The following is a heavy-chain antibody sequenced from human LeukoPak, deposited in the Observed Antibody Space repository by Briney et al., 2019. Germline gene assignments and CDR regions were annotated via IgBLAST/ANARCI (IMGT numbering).Heavy chain of an antibody. V-gene: IGHV4-34*01. Sequence: PSETLSLTCAVYGGSFSGYYWSWIRQPPGKGLEWIGEINHSGSTNYNPSLKSRVTISVDTSKNQFSLKLSSVTAADTAVYYCARLGIYVFDYWGQGTLVTVSS. D-gene: IGHD1-26*01. CDR1: GGSFSGYY. CDR2: INHSGST. J-gene: IGHJ4*02. CDR3: ARLGIYVFDY.